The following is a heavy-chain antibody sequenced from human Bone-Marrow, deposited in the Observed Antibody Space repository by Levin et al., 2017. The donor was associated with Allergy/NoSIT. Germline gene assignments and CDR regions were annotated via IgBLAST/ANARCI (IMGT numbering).Heavy chain of an antibody. CDR3: ARFGSGTSFDY. J-gene: IGHJ4*02. V-gene: IGHV4-38-2*01. D-gene: IGHD3-3*01. Sequence: SETLSLTCAVSGSSISSGFYWAWIRQPPGKGLEWIGTVYPSGSTNYNTSLKSRVTMSVDTSKNHFSLKLYSVTAADTAVYYCARFGSGTSFDYWGQGTLVTVSS. CDR2: VYPSGST. CDR1: GSSISSGFY.